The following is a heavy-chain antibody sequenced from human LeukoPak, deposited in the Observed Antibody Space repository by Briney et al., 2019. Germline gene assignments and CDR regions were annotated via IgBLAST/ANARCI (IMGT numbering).Heavy chain of an antibody. V-gene: IGHV3-48*01. CDR2: ISSSSSTI. D-gene: IGHD3-3*01. Sequence: GGSLRLSCAASGFTFSSYSMNWVRQAPGKGLEWVSYISSSSSTIYYADSVKGRFTISRDNAKNSLYLQMNSLGAEDTAVYYCARYYDFWSGYWSTDYYYYMDVWGKGTTVTVSS. CDR3: ARYYDFWSGYWSTDYYYYMDV. CDR1: GFTFSSYS. J-gene: IGHJ6*03.